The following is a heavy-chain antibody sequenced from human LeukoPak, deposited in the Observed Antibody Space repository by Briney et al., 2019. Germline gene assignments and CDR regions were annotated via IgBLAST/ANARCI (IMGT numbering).Heavy chain of an antibody. D-gene: IGHD7-27*01. Sequence: PGGSLRLSCVASGFTFSNYGMSWVRQAPEEGLEWVSAISGSGDSTYYADSVEGRFTISRDNSKNTLYLQMNSLRDEDTAVYYCAAPNGGSLSFDSWGQGTLVTVSS. CDR1: GFTFSNYG. V-gene: IGHV3-23*01. CDR3: AAPNGGSLSFDS. J-gene: IGHJ4*02. CDR2: ISGSGDST.